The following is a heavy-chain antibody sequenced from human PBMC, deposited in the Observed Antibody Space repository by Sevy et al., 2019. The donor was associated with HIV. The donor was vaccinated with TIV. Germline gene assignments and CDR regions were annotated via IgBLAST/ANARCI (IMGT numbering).Heavy chain of an antibody. CDR2: ITWNGDST. J-gene: IGHJ3*02. Sequence: GGSLRLSCAASGFSFDDYTMNWVRQAPGKGLEWVSGITWNGDSTAYAESGEGRFTVSRDNAKSSRYLQMDSLRAEDTAVYYCARDRRGYFHKSGYLISGAFDIWGQGTMVTVSS. CDR1: GFSFDDYT. V-gene: IGHV3-20*04. CDR3: ARDRRGYFHKSGYLISGAFDI. D-gene: IGHD3-3*01.